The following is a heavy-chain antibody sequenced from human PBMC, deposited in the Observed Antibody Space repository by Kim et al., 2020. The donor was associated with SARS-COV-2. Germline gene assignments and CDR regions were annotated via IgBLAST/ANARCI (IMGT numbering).Heavy chain of an antibody. CDR3: AKGPTTVTTGSFDY. J-gene: IGHJ4*02. Sequence: SETLSLTCTVSGGSISSYYWSWIRQPAGKGLEWIGRIYTSGSTNYNPSLKSRVTMSVDTSKNQFSLKLSSVTAADTAVYYCAKGPTTVTTGSFDYWGQGTLVTVSS. CDR1: GGSISSYY. V-gene: IGHV4-4*07. D-gene: IGHD4-17*01. CDR2: IYTSGST.